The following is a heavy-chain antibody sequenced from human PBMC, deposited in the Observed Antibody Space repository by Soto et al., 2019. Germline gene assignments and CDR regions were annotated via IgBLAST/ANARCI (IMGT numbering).Heavy chain of an antibody. CDR2: ISWDSATV. V-gene: IGHV3-9*01. CDR3: VQGRYPTMATPLDH. D-gene: IGHD3-9*01. J-gene: IGHJ1*01. Sequence: EVQLVESGGGLVQPGRSLRLSCSASGFTFDDCAMHWVRQAPGKGPECVSGISWDSATVGYAESVKGRFTITRDDAKNSRYLQMDRLRREDTALYYCVQGRYPTMATPLDHWGQGTLVTVSS. CDR1: GFTFDDCA.